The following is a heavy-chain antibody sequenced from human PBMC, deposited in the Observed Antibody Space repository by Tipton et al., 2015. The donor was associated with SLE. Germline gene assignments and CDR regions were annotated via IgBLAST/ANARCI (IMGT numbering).Heavy chain of an antibody. V-gene: IGHV1-69*09. CDR3: ARAGLGERYFDWLGVYYYYMDV. CDR1: GGTFSSYT. J-gene: IGHJ6*03. D-gene: IGHD3-9*01. CDR2: IIPILGIA. Sequence: QLVQSGAEVKKPGSSVKVSCKASGGTFSSYTISWVRQAPGQGLEWMGRIIPILGIANYAQKFQGRVTITADESTSTAYMELSSLRSEDTAVYYCARAGLGERYFDWLGVYYYYMDVWGKGTTVTVSS.